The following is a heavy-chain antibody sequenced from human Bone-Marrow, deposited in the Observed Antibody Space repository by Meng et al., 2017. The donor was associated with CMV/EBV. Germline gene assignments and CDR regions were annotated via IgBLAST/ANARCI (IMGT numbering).Heavy chain of an antibody. CDR1: GFTFSSYA. V-gene: IGHV3-30*04. Sequence: GGSLRLSCAASGFTFSSYAMHWVRQAPGKGLEWVAVISYDGSNKYYADSVKGRFTISRDNSKNTLYLQMNSLRAEDTAVYYCARNGFGYYYDSSGYHWGQGTLVTFYS. J-gene: IGHJ4*02. CDR3: ARNGFGYYYDSSGYH. D-gene: IGHD3-22*01. CDR2: ISYDGSNK.